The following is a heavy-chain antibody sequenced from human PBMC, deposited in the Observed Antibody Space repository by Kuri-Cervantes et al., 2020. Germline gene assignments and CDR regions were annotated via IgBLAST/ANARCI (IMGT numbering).Heavy chain of an antibody. J-gene: IGHJ3*02. V-gene: IGHV3-7*01. CDR3: ARGVPWFGAAFDI. CDR1: GGSISSSNW. Sequence: GGSLRLSCAVSGGSISSSNWWSWVRQPPGKGLEWVANIKQDGSEKYYVDSVRGRFTISRDNAKNSLYLQTNSLRAEDTAVYYCARGVPWFGAAFDIWGQGTMVTVSS. CDR2: IKQDGSEK. D-gene: IGHD3-10*01.